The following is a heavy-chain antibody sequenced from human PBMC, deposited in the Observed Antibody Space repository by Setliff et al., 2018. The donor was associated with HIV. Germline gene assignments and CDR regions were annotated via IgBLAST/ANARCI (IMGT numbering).Heavy chain of an antibody. CDR3: ARGAGCLGNDCDAYFGP. CDR1: DGSFSSDY. J-gene: IGHJ5*02. D-gene: IGHD2-21*01. CDR2: IAYSGTTMYT. Sequence: SETLSLTCTVSDGSFSSDYWTWIRQTPGKGLEWIADIAYSGTTMYTNYNPSLESRVIISEDTSRDQFFLKLTSMTAADTAVYYCARGAGCLGNDCDAYFGPWGQGILVTVSS. V-gene: IGHV4-59*12.